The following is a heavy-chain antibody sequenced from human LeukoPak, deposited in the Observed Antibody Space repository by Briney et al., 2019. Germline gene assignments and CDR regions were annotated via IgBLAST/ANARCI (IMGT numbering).Heavy chain of an antibody. CDR2: IYHSGGT. J-gene: IGHJ2*01. CDR3: ARARGYYDPDWYFDL. Sequence: SETLSLTCTVSGGAISSAGYCWSWIRQPPGKSLEWIGYIYHSGGTYYNPSLESRVSISVDRSKNQFSLRLSSVTAADTAVYYCARARGYYDPDWYFDLWGRGTLVTVSS. V-gene: IGHV4-30-2*01. CDR1: GGAISSAGYC. D-gene: IGHD3-22*01.